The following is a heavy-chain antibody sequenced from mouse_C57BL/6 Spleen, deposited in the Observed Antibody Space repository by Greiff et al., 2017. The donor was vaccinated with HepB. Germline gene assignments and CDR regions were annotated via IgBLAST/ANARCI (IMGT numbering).Heavy chain of an antibody. CDR1: GYTFTSYW. CDR3: ARFYEGYFVGAMDY. V-gene: IGHV1-69*01. J-gene: IGHJ4*01. D-gene: IGHD2-3*01. Sequence: QVQLQQPGAELVMPGASVKLSCKASGYTFTSYWMHWVKQRPGQGLEWIGEIDPSDSYTNYNQKFKGKSTLTVDKSSSTAYMQLSSLTSEDSAVYYCARFYEGYFVGAMDYWGQRTSVTVSS. CDR2: IDPSDSYT.